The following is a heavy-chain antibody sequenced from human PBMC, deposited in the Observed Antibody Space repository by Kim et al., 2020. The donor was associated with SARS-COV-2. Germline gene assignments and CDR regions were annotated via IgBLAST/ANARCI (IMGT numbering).Heavy chain of an antibody. Sequence: GGSLRLSCVASGFAFNTFAMSWVRQAPGKELEWVSLINAGGGAIFYVDSVKGRFTISRDDSRKTLELQMHSLRVDDTAVYYCTTTSAWGPLDYWGQGSLV. CDR1: GFAFNTFA. CDR3: TTTSAWGPLDY. V-gene: IGHV3-23*03. J-gene: IGHJ4*02. D-gene: IGHD7-27*01. CDR2: INAGGGAI.